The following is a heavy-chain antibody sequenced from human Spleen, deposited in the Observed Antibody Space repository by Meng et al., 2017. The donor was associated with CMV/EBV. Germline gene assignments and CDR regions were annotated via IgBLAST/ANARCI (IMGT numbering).Heavy chain of an antibody. Sequence: ASVKVSCKASGYTFIGYYMYWVRQAPGHGPEWMGWVNPYSGNTGYARNFQGRVTMTTNTSISTAYMELSSLRSDDTAVYYCARAGGTYPHSWGPGTLVTISS. CDR1: GYTFIGYY. J-gene: IGHJ4*02. CDR2: VNPYSGNT. CDR3: ARAGGTYPHS. V-gene: IGHV1-8*02. D-gene: IGHD3-16*01.